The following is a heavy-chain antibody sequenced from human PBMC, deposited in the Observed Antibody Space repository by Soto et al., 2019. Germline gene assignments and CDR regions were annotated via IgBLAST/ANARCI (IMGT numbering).Heavy chain of an antibody. Sequence: PSETLSLTCTVSGGSISSRGYYWGWIRQPPGKGLEWIGTIYYSGSTYYNPSLKSRITINPDTSNNQLSLQLNSVTPDDTAVYYCVRLIGNSWLDSWGQGTLVTVSS. CDR2: IYYSGST. J-gene: IGHJ5*01. CDR3: VRLIGNSWLDS. CDR1: GGSISSRGYY. V-gene: IGHV4-39*01.